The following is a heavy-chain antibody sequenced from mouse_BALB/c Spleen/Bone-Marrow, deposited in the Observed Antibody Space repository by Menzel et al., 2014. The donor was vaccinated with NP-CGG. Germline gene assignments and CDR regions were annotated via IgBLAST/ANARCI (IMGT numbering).Heavy chain of an antibody. Sequence: VQLVESGPGLVAPSQSLSITCTVSGFSLTSYGVHWVRQPPGKGLEWLGVIWAGGSTNYNSALMSRLSISKDNSKSQVFLKMDSLQTDDTAMYYRARALDSSGYGFAYWGQGTLVTVSA. CDR2: IWAGGST. D-gene: IGHD3-2*01. CDR1: GFSLTSYG. J-gene: IGHJ3*01. CDR3: ARALDSSGYGFAY. V-gene: IGHV2-9*02.